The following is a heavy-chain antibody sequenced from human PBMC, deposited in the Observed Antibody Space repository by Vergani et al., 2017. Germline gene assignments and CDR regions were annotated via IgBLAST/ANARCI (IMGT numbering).Heavy chain of an antibody. CDR3: ARGSLGYDFWSGYGAGAFDI. J-gene: IGHJ3*02. CDR2: INPNSGGT. V-gene: IGHV1-2*06. Sequence: QVQLVQSGAEVKKPGASVKVSCKASGYTFTGYYMHWVRPAPGQGLWWRGRINPNSGGTNYAQKFQGRVTMNRETVLSRAYMELSRLRSDDTAVDYGARGSLGYDFWSGYGAGAFDIWGQGKMVTVSS. CDR1: GYTFTGYY. D-gene: IGHD3-3*01.